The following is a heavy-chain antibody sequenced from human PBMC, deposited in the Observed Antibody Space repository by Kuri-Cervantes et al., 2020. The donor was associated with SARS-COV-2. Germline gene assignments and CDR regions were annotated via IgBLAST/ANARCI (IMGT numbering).Heavy chain of an antibody. J-gene: IGHJ4*02. CDR3: TTVTPTSVFDF. CDR1: GGSISSSY. Sequence: GSLRLSCTVSGGSISSSYWSWIRQPPGKGLEWIGYIYYGGSVSYNPSLMSRVTISVDTSKNQFSLRLTSVTAADTAVYYCTTVTPTSVFDFWGQGTLVTVSS. D-gene: IGHD4-17*01. CDR2: IYYGGSV. V-gene: IGHV4-59*01.